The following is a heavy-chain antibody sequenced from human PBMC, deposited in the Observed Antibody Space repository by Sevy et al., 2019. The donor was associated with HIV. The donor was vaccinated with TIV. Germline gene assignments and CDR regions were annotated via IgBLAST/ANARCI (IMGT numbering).Heavy chain of an antibody. J-gene: IGHJ3*02. V-gene: IGHV3-48*01. CDR3: ARVGIVVGGAFDI. D-gene: IGHD2-15*01. CDR1: GFTFSSYR. Sequence: GGSLRLSCAASGFTFSSYRMNWVRQAPGKGLEWVSYISSSSSTIYYAYSVKGRFTISRDNAKNSLYLQMNSLRAEDTAVYYCARVGIVVGGAFDIWGQGTMVTVSS. CDR2: ISSSSSTI.